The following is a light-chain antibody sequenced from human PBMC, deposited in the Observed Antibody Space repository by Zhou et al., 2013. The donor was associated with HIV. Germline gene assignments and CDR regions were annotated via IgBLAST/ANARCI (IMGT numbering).Light chain of an antibody. CDR2: GAS. V-gene: IGKV3-20*01. CDR3: QHYGVSPYT. Sequence: EILMTQSPVTLSVSPGERATLSCRASHTVTSNYLAWYQHKPGQGPKVLIFGASTRANGIPGRFSGSGSGTEFTLTISRLEPEDFAVYYCQHYGVSPYTFGPGTKLEI. CDR1: HTVTSNY. J-gene: IGKJ2*01.